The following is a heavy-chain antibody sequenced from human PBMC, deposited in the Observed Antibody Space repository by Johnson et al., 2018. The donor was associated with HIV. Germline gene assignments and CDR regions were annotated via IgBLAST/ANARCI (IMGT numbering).Heavy chain of an antibody. J-gene: IGHJ3*02. Sequence: VQLVESGGGVVRPGGSLRLSCAASGFTFDDYGMSWVRQAPGKGLEWVSGINWNGGSTGYVDSVQGRFNISRDNAKNSLYLQMNSLKTEDTVVYYWTTARNRLGSGSGWTGVWAFDIWVQGTMVTVSS. V-gene: IGHV3-20*04. CDR1: GFTFDDYG. CDR2: INWNGGST. CDR3: TTARNRLGSGSGWTGVWAFDI. D-gene: IGHD6-19*01.